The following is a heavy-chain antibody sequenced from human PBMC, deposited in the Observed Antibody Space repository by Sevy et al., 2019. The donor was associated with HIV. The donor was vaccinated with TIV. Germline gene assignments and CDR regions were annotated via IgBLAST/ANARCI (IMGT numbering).Heavy chain of an antibody. Sequence: GVSLRLSCAASGFTFSNYWMHWVRQVPGKGPTWVSTIRGDGTTTVYADSVKGRFTISRDNAKNTLYLQMNNLRAEDTATYYCARYAYDSNFDYWGQGTLVTVSS. CDR3: ARYAYDSNFDY. V-gene: IGHV3-74*01. CDR1: GFTFSNYW. D-gene: IGHD3-16*01. J-gene: IGHJ4*02. CDR2: IRGDGTTT.